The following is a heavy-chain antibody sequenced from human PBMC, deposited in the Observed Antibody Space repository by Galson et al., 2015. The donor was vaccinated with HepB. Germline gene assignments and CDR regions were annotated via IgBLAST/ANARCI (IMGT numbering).Heavy chain of an antibody. CDR1: GGTFSSYA. J-gene: IGHJ3*02. D-gene: IGHD3-10*01. CDR2: IIPILGIA. V-gene: IGHV1-69*04. CDR3: ARDYGSGTKRGDAFDI. Sequence: SVKVSCKASGGTFSSYAISWVRQAPGQGLEWMGRIIPILGIANYAQKFQGRVTITADKSTSTAYMELSSLRSEDTAVYYCARDYGSGTKRGDAFDIWGQGTMVTVSS.